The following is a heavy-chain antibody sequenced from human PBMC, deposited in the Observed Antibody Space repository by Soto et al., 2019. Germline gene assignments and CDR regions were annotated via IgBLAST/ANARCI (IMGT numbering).Heavy chain of an antibody. Sequence: PSETLSLTCTVSGGSISSGGYYWSWIRQHPGKGLEWIGYIYYSGSTYYNPSLKSRVTISVDTSKNQFSLKLSSVTAADTAVYYCARAERWLHSTPAFDIWGQGTMVT. CDR1: GGSISSGGYY. V-gene: IGHV4-31*03. CDR2: IYYSGST. J-gene: IGHJ3*02. CDR3: ARAERWLHSTPAFDI. D-gene: IGHD5-12*01.